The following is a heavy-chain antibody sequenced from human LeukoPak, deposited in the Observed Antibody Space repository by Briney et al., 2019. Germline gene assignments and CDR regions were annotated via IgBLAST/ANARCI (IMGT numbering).Heavy chain of an antibody. Sequence: SVKVSCKASGGTFSSYAISWVRQAPGQGLEWMGGIIPIFGTANYAQKFQGRVTITADDSTSTAYMELSSLRSEDTAVYYCARVAAVSGNTGYFDYWGQGTLVTLSS. D-gene: IGHD6-19*01. CDR1: GGTFSSYA. CDR2: IIPIFGTA. V-gene: IGHV1-69*13. CDR3: ARVAAVSGNTGYFDY. J-gene: IGHJ4*02.